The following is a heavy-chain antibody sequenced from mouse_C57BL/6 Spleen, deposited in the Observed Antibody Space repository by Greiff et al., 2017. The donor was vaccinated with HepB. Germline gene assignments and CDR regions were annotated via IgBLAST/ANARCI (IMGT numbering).Heavy chain of an antibody. CDR2: IYPGSGST. D-gene: IGHD1-1*01. CDR1: GYTFTSYW. CDR3: ASPYYGSSYVEWYFDV. V-gene: IGHV1-55*01. Sequence: QVQLQQPGAELVKPGASVKMSCKASGYTFTSYWITWVKQRPGQGLEWIGDIYPGSGSTNYNEKFKSKATLTVDTSSSTAYMQLSSLTSEDSAVYYCASPYYGSSYVEWYFDVWGTGTTVTVSS. J-gene: IGHJ1*03.